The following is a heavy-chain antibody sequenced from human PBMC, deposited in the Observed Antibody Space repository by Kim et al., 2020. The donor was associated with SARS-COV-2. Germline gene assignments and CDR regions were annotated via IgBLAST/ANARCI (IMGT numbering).Heavy chain of an antibody. Sequence: GESLKISCKGSGYSFTNYWIGWGRRMPGKGLEWRGIIYPGDSDTRYSPSFQGQVTISVDKSISTAYLQWSSLRASDTAVYYCTRQGLPEGSVSFDYWGQGPLVTVP. J-gene: IGHJ4*02. CDR2: IYPGDSDT. V-gene: IGHV5-51*01. CDR1: GYSFTNYW. D-gene: IGHD3-10*01. CDR3: TRQGLPEGSVSFDY.